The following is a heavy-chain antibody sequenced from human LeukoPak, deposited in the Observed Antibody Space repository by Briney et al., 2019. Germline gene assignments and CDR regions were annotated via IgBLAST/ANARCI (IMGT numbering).Heavy chain of an antibody. J-gene: IGHJ3*02. CDR1: GFTFSSYG. CDR3: ARDGELGSPADAFDI. CDR2: IWYDGSSK. D-gene: IGHD1-26*01. Sequence: GTSLRLSCTASGFTFSSYGMHWVRQAPGKGLEWVAVIWYDGSSKYYADSVKGRFTISRDDSKNTLYLQMNSLRAEDTAVYYCARDGELGSPADAFDIWGQGTMVTVSS. V-gene: IGHV3-33*01.